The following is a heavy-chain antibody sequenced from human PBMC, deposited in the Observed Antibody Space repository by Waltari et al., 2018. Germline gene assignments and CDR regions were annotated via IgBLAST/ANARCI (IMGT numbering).Heavy chain of an antibody. Sequence: QVQLQESGPGLVKPSETLSLTCTVSGGSISSYYWSWIRQPAGKGLEWIGRIYTSGSTNYNPSLKSRVTMSVDTSKNQFSLKLSSVTAADTAVYYCARGGTIFGVVPNDAFDIWGQGTMVTVSS. V-gene: IGHV4-4*07. D-gene: IGHD3-3*01. CDR3: ARGGTIFGVVPNDAFDI. CDR2: IYTSGST. J-gene: IGHJ3*02. CDR1: GGSISSYY.